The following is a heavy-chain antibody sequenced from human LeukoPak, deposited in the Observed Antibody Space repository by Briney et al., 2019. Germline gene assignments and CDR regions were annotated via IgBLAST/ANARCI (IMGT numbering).Heavy chain of an antibody. CDR3: AKDWRDNGNYFDP. J-gene: IGHJ5*02. CDR2: IRYDGSNK. Sequence: PGGSLRLSCAASGFTFSSYGMHWVRQAPGKGLEWVSFIRYDGSNKYYADSVKGRFTISRDNSKSTLYLEMNSLRAEDTAVYYCAKDWRDNGNYFDPWGQGTLVIVSS. CDR1: GFTFSSYG. V-gene: IGHV3-30*02. D-gene: IGHD1-26*01.